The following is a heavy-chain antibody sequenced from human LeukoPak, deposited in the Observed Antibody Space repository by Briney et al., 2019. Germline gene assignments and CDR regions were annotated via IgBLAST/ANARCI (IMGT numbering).Heavy chain of an antibody. D-gene: IGHD6-19*01. CDR1: GFPFSTFS. Sequence: PGGSLRLSCAASGFPFSTFSMNWVRQAPGKGLEWVSSISGISDYIFYGDSVKGRFTTSRDNAKNLLYPQMDSLRVEDTAVYFCARDRGSGWYGDLGYWGQRTLVTVSS. CDR2: ISGISDYI. J-gene: IGHJ4*02. V-gene: IGHV3-21*06. CDR3: ARDRGSGWYGDLGY.